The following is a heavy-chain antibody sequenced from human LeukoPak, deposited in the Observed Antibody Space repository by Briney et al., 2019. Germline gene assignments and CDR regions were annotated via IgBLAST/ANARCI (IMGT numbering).Heavy chain of an antibody. CDR3: AKDRGEWFTAESISSFLE. Sequence: PGRSLRLSCAASGFTFSSYAMHWVRQAPGKGLEWVAFIRYDGSNKYYADSVKGRFTISRDNSKNTLYLQMNSLRAEDTAVYYCAKDRGEWFTAESISSFLEWGQGTLVTVSS. CDR2: IRYDGSNK. D-gene: IGHD3-3*01. J-gene: IGHJ4*02. CDR1: GFTFSSYA. V-gene: IGHV3-30*02.